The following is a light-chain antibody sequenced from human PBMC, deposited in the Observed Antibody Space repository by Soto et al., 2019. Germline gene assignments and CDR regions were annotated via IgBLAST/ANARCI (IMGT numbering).Light chain of an antibody. CDR2: WAS. V-gene: IGKV4-1*01. J-gene: IGKJ2*01. Sequence: DIVMTQSPDSLAVSLGERATINCKSSQSVLYSFDNKNYLAWYQRKPGQPPKLLIYWASTREFGVPDRFSGSGSGTDFTLTISSLQAEDVAVYYCQQYSSTPPTFGQGTKLEIK. CDR1: QSVLYSFDNKNY. CDR3: QQYSSTPPT.